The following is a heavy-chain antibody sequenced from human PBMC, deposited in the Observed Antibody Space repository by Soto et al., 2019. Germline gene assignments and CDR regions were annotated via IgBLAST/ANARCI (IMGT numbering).Heavy chain of an antibody. V-gene: IGHV1-69*01. CDR3: AREDFDSEIYYGMDV. CDR2: IIPIFNAT. CDR1: GGTFSSYA. Sequence: QVQLVQSGSSVKKPGSSVKVSCKASGGTFSSYAISWVRQAPGQGVEWMGGIIPIFNATPYAQKFQGRVTITADESTSTAYMELSSLRSEDTAVYYCAREDFDSEIYYGMDVWGQGTTVTVSS. J-gene: IGHJ6*02. D-gene: IGHD3-3*01.